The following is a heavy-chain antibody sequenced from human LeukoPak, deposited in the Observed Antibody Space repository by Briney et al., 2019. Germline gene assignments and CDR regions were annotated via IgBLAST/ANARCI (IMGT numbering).Heavy chain of an antibody. V-gene: IGHV3-11*04. CDR2: ISSSGSSI. CDR1: GFSFSDYY. D-gene: IGHD6-13*01. J-gene: IGHJ5*02. Sequence: GGSLRLSRAASGFSFSDYYMSWIRQAPGKGLEWVSYISSSGSSIYYADSVKGRFTISRDNAQNSLFLQMNSLRAEDTAVYYCARGYSSSRGGNRFDPWGQGTLVTVSS. CDR3: ARGYSSSRGGNRFDP.